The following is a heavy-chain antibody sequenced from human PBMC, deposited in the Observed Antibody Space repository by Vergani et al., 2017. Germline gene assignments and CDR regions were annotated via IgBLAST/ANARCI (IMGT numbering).Heavy chain of an antibody. Sequence: QVQLVQSGAEVKKPGASVKVSCKASGYTFTSYDINWVRQATGQGLEWMGWMNPNSGNIGYAQKFQVRVTMTRNTSISTAYMELSSLRSEDTAVYYCARDQPAEWGVPAAHDAFDIWGQGTMVTVSS. CDR1: GYTFTSYD. CDR2: MNPNSGNI. D-gene: IGHD2-2*01. V-gene: IGHV1-8*01. CDR3: ARDQPAEWGVPAAHDAFDI. J-gene: IGHJ3*02.